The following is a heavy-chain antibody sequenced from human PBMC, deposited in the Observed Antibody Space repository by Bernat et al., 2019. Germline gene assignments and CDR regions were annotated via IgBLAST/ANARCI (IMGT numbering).Heavy chain of an antibody. CDR1: GFTFDGYT. CDR3: AKDDYGDLRGSYYYYGMDV. J-gene: IGHJ6*02. CDR2: ISWDGGST. Sequence: EVQLVESGGVVVQPGGSLRLSCAASGFTFDGYTMHWVHQAPGKGLEWVSLISWDGGSTYYADSVKGRFTISRDNSKNSLYLQMNSLRTEDTALYYCAKDDYGDLRGSYYYYGMDVWGQGTTVTVSS. V-gene: IGHV3-43*01. D-gene: IGHD4-17*01.